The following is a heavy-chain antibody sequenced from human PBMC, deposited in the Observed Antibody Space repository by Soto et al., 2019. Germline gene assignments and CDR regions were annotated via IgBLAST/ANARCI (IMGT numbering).Heavy chain of an antibody. CDR2: IPYSGST. CDR1: GDSISSGDYY. J-gene: IGHJ5*02. V-gene: IGHV4-61*08. CDR3: ARDLKEYCSDGKCNWFDP. D-gene: IGHD2-15*01. Sequence: PSETLSLTCTVSGDSISSGDYYWSWIRQPPGKGLEWIGYIPYSGSTNYNPSLKSRVTISFDASKNEISLQVRSATAADAAVYYCARDLKEYCSDGKCNWFDPWGQGTLVTVSS.